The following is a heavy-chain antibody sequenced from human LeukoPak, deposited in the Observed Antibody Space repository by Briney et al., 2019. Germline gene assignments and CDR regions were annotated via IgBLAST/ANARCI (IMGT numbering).Heavy chain of an antibody. J-gene: IGHJ4*02. Sequence: PSETLSLTCTVSGGSISSSSYYWGWIRQPPGKGLEWIGSIYYSGSTYYNPSLKSRVTISVDTSKNQFSLKLSSVTAADTAVYYCARDLGMAGIAPVDYWGQGTLVTVSS. CDR1: GGSISSSSYY. V-gene: IGHV4-39*07. CDR2: IYYSGST. D-gene: IGHD6-19*01. CDR3: ARDLGMAGIAPVDY.